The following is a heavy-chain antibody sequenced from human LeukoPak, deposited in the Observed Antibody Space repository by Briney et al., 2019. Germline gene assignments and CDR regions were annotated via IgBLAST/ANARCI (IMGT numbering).Heavy chain of an antibody. CDR2: IWYEGSNK. V-gene: IGHV3-33*01. D-gene: IGHD2-21*02. Sequence: PGRSLRLSCAASGFTFSSYSMHRVRQAPRKGVEWVAVIWYEGSNKYDADSVKGRVSICRDDSKNTLYLQMNSLRAEDTAAYCCARDLCGGDCYLGDHWGQGPLVTVSS. CDR3: ARDLCGGDCYLGDH. J-gene: IGHJ1*01. CDR1: GFTFSSYS.